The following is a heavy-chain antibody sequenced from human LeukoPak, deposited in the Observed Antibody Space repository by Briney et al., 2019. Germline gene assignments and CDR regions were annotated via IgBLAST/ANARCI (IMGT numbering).Heavy chain of an antibody. D-gene: IGHD1-26*01. CDR3: ARSLGVGSTLDY. Sequence: SVKVSCKASGGTFSSYAISWVRQAPGQGLEWMGGIIPIFGTANYAQKFQGRVTITADESTSTAYMELSSLRSEDMAVYHCARSLGVGSTLDYWGQGTLVTVSS. CDR2: IIPIFGTA. CDR1: GGTFSSYA. V-gene: IGHV1-69*13. J-gene: IGHJ4*02.